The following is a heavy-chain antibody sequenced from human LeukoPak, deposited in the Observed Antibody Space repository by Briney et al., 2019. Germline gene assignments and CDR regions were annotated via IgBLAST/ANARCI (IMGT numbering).Heavy chain of an antibody. CDR2: IYSSGST. CDR1: GGSISSSSYY. CDR3: ARDLSGYDLVDYYYYMDV. Sequence: SETLSLTCTVSGGSISSSSYYWGWIRQPPGKGLEWIGSIYSSGSTYYNPSLKSRVTISVDTSKNQFSLKLSSVTAADTAVYYCARDLSGYDLVDYYYYMDVWGKGTTVTISS. J-gene: IGHJ6*03. D-gene: IGHD5-12*01. V-gene: IGHV4-39*07.